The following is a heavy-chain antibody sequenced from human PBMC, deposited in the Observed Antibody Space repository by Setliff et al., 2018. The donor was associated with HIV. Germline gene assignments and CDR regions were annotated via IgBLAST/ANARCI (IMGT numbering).Heavy chain of an antibody. D-gene: IGHD6-13*01. CDR1: GGSISTTSYY. Sequence: PSETLSLTCIVSGGSISTTSYYWSWIRQPAGEGLEWIGHIFTSGSTTYNPSLKSRVTISVDTSKNQFSLKLRSVTAADTAVNYCARGRSRWTYYNYYYMDVWGKGTTVTVSS. J-gene: IGHJ6*03. V-gene: IGHV4-61*09. CDR2: IFTSGST. CDR3: ARGRSRWTYYNYYYMDV.